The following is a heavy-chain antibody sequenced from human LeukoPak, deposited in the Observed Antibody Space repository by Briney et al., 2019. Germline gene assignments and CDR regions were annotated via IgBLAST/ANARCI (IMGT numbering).Heavy chain of an antibody. Sequence: SETLSLTCAVYGGSFSGYYWSWIRQPPGKGLEWIGEINHSGSTNYNPSLKSRVTISVDTSKNQFSLKLSSVTAADTAVYYCASHYLSLDYFDYWGQGTLVTVSS. CDR3: ASHYLSLDYFDY. J-gene: IGHJ4*02. D-gene: IGHD2-21*01. V-gene: IGHV4-34*01. CDR1: GGSFSGYY. CDR2: INHSGST.